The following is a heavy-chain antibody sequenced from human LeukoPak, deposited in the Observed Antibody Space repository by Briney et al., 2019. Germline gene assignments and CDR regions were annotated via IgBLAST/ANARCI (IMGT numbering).Heavy chain of an antibody. CDR2: INPNSGGT. V-gene: IGHV1-2*04. Sequence: GASVKVSCKASGYTFTGYYMHWVRQAPGQGLEWMGWINPNSGGTNYAQKFQGWVTMTRDTSISTAYMELSRLRSDATAVYYCARVLQAGTDYFDYWGQGTLVTVSS. D-gene: IGHD6-19*01. J-gene: IGHJ4*02. CDR3: ARVLQAGTDYFDY. CDR1: GYTFTGYY.